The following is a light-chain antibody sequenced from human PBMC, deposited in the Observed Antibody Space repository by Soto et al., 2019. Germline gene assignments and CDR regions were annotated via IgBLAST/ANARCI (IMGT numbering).Light chain of an antibody. Sequence: QSALTQPASVSGSPGQSIAISCSGTSSDVGGYDYVSWYQQHPGKAPKLIIYNVSNRPSGVSNRFSGSKSGNTASLTISGLQAEDEAVYYCNSYTSSSTPVVFGGWTKLTVL. CDR3: NSYTSSSTPVV. J-gene: IGLJ2*01. CDR2: NVS. V-gene: IGLV2-14*01. CDR1: SSDVGGYDY.